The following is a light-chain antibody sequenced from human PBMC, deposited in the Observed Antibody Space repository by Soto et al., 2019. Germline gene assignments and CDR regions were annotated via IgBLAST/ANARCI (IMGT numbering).Light chain of an antibody. CDR2: GNS. V-gene: IGLV1-40*01. Sequence: QSVLTQPLSVSGAPGQRVTISCTGSSSNIGAGYDVHWYQQLPGTAPKLLIYGNSNRPSGVPDRFSGSKSCTSASLAITGLQAEDEADYYCQSYDSSRSGYVFGTGSNLTVL. CDR1: SSNIGAGYD. CDR3: QSYDSSRSGYV. J-gene: IGLJ1*01.